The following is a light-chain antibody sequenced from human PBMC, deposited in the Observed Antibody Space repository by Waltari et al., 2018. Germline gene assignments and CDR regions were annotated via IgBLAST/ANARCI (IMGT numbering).Light chain of an antibody. J-gene: IGKJ1*01. CDR2: AAS. V-gene: IGKV1-8*01. CDR3: QQYYSYPRT. CDR1: QGISTY. Sequence: AIRMTQSPSSLSASTGDRVTITCRASQGISTYLDWYQQKPGKAPNLLIYAASALQIGVPSRFSGSGSGTDFTLTISYLQSEDFATYYCQQYYSYPRTFGQGTKVEIK.